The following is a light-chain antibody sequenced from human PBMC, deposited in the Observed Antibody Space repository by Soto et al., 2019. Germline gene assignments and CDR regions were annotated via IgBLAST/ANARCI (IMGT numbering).Light chain of an antibody. CDR3: QQYYSTPYT. CDR1: QSVLYSSNNKNY. J-gene: IGKJ2*01. V-gene: IGKV4-1*01. Sequence: DIVLTQSPDSLAVSLGERATVNCKSSQSVLYSSNNKNYLAWYQQKPGQPPKLFIYWASIRESGVPDRFSGSGSGTDFTLTISSLQAEDVAVYYCQQYYSTPYTFGQGTKLEIK. CDR2: WAS.